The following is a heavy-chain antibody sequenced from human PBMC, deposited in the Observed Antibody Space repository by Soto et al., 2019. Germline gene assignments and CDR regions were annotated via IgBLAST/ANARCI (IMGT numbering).Heavy chain of an antibody. Sequence: QLQLHESGSGLVKPSQTLSLTCAVSGGSISSGGHSWNWIRQPPGKGLEWIGYVSHSGSTYYNPSLQSRVTISVDRSKNQFSLTLGSVTAADTAFYYCARGGFTPLNYFYSGLDVWGQGTTVTVSS. CDR3: ARGGFTPLNYFYSGLDV. D-gene: IGHD3-16*01. CDR1: GGSISSGGHS. CDR2: VSHSGST. V-gene: IGHV4-30-2*01. J-gene: IGHJ6*02.